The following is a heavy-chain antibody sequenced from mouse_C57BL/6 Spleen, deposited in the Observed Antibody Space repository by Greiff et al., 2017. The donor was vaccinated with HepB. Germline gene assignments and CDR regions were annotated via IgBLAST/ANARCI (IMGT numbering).Heavy chain of an antibody. CDR3: ASEVDHDGYYFDY. V-gene: IGHV1-20*01. CDR1: GYSFTGYF. CDR2: INPYNGDT. J-gene: IGHJ2*01. Sequence: EVQLQQSGPELVKPGDSVKISCKASGYSFTGYFMNWVMQSHGKSLEWIGRINPYNGDTFYNQKLKGKATLTVDKSSSTAHMELRSLTSEDSAVYYCASEVDHDGYYFDYWGQGTTLTVSS. D-gene: IGHD2-3*01.